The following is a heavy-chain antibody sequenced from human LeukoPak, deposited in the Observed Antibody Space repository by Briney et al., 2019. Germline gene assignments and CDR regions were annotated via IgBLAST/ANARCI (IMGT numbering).Heavy chain of an antibody. Sequence: PSETLSLTCAVYGGSFSGYYWSWIRQPPGKGLEWVGEINHSGSTNYNPYLKSRDTISVDTSKNQFSLKLSSVTAADTAVYYCAIKSITMVRGVIIRGWFDPWGQGTLVTVSS. CDR1: GGSFSGYY. CDR2: INHSGST. CDR3: AIKSITMVRGVIIRGWFDP. J-gene: IGHJ5*02. D-gene: IGHD3-10*01. V-gene: IGHV4-34*01.